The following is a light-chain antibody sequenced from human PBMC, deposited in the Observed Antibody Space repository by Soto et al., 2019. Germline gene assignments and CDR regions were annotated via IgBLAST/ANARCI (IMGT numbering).Light chain of an antibody. CDR1: QTISSW. CDR3: QQSYRTPPIT. J-gene: IGKJ5*01. CDR2: AAS. V-gene: IGKV1-39*01. Sequence: IQMLQSPSSLSASVGDRVTITRRASQTISSWLAWYQQKPGKAPKLLIYAASTLQSGIPARFSGSGSGTDFTLTISSLQPEDFATYYCQQSYRTPPITFGQGTRLEIK.